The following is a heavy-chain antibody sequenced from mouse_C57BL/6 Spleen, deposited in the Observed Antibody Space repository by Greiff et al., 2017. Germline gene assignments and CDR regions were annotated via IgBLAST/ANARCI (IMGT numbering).Heavy chain of an antibody. J-gene: IGHJ2*01. CDR3: ARRAYYSKKEYYFDY. D-gene: IGHD2-5*01. CDR1: GFTFSSYT. V-gene: IGHV5-9*01. Sequence: EVMLVESGGGLVKPGGSLKLSCAASGFTFSSYTMSWVRQTPEKRLEWVATISGGGGNTYYPDSVKGRFTISRDNAKNTLYLQMSSLRSEDTALYYCARRAYYSKKEYYFDYWGQGTTLTVSS. CDR2: ISGGGGNT.